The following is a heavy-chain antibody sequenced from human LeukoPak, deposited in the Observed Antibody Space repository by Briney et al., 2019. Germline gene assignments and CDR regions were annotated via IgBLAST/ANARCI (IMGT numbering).Heavy chain of an antibody. D-gene: IGHD3-10*01. Sequence: PGGSLRLSCAASGFTFSNYNMNWVRQAPGKGLEWVSAISGSGGSTYYADSVKGRFTISRDNSKNTLYLQMNSLRAEDTAVYYCAKDLRSMVRGVILDYWGQGTLVTVSS. CDR3: AKDLRSMVRGVILDY. CDR1: GFTFSNYN. J-gene: IGHJ4*02. V-gene: IGHV3-23*01. CDR2: ISGSGGST.